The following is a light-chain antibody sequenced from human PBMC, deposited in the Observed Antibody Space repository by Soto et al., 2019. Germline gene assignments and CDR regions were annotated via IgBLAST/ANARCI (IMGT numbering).Light chain of an antibody. J-gene: IGKJ1*01. V-gene: IGKV1-12*01. CDR3: QQANSFPWT. Sequence: DIQMTQSPSSVSASVGDRVTITCRASQGIGSWLAWYQQKPGKAPKLLIDAASSLQSGVPSRFSGSGSGTDFPLTISSLQFEDFATYYCQQANSFPWTFGQGTKVEIK. CDR2: AAS. CDR1: QGIGSW.